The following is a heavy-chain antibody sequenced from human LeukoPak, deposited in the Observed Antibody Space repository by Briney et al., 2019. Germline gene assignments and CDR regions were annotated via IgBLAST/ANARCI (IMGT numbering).Heavy chain of an antibody. Sequence: ASVKVSCKASGYTFTSYGISWVRQAPGQGLEWMGWLSAYNGNTNYAQKLQGRVTMTTDTSTSTAYMELRSLRSDDTAVYYCARRAYCGGDCYSHAYYYMDVWGKGTTVTVSS. J-gene: IGHJ6*03. D-gene: IGHD2-21*02. CDR3: ARRAYCGGDCYSHAYYYMDV. V-gene: IGHV1-18*01. CDR1: GYTFTSYG. CDR2: LSAYNGNT.